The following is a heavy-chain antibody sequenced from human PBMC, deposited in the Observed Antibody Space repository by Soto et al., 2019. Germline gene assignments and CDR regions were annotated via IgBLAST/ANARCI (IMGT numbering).Heavy chain of an antibody. CDR3: AKDRLKDYYGSGSYFPYYYYYGMDV. D-gene: IGHD3-10*01. V-gene: IGHV3-30*18. Sequence: AGGSLRLSCAASGFTFSSYGMHWVRQAPGKGLEWVAVISYDGSNKYYADSVKGRFTISRDNSKNTLYLQMNSLRAEDTAVYYCAKDRLKDYYGSGSYFPYYYYYGMDVWGQGTTVTVSS. J-gene: IGHJ6*02. CDR2: ISYDGSNK. CDR1: GFTFSSYG.